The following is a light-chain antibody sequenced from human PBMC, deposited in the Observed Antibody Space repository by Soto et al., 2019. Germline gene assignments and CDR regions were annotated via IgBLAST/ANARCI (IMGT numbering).Light chain of an antibody. V-gene: IGKV1-39*01. J-gene: IGKJ2*01. Sequence: DIQMTQSPSSLSASVGDRVTITCRASQSISSYLNWYQQKPGKAPKLLIYAASSLQSGVPSRFSGSGSGTDFTLTISSLKPEDFATYYCQQSYSTLYTFGRGTKLEIK. CDR3: QQSYSTLYT. CDR1: QSISSY. CDR2: AAS.